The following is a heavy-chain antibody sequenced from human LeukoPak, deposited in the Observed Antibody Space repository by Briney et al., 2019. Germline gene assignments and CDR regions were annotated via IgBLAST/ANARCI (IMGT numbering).Heavy chain of an antibody. CDR3: ARVGTGGWYFDL. CDR2: IYYSGST. V-gene: IGHV4-59*11. Sequence: TWETLSLTCTVSGVSFISHYWSWMRQPPGKGLEWIGYIYYSGSTNYNPSLRGRVTISVDTSKNQFSLKLYSVTAADTAVYYCARVGTGGWYFDLWGRGTLVTVSS. D-gene: IGHD6-13*01. J-gene: IGHJ2*01. CDR1: GVSFISHY.